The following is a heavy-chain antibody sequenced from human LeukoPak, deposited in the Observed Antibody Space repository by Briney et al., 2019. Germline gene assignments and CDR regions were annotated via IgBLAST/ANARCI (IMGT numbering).Heavy chain of an antibody. Sequence: SETLSLTCTVSGGSISSSSYYWGWIRQPPGKGLEWIGSIYYSGSTYYNPSLKSRVTISVDTSKNQFSLKLSSVTAADTAVYYCARDETYFYGSGSSNWFDPWGQGILVTVSS. CDR2: IYYSGST. CDR1: GGSISSSSYY. J-gene: IGHJ5*02. D-gene: IGHD3-10*01. CDR3: ARDETYFYGSGSSNWFDP. V-gene: IGHV4-39*02.